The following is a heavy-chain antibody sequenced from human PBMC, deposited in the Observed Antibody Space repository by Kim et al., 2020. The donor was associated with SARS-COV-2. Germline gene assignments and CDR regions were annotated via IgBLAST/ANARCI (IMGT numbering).Heavy chain of an antibody. J-gene: IGHJ6*02. V-gene: IGHV5-10-1*01. CDR3: ARPGYGIQNGMDV. D-gene: IGHD5-12*01. Sequence: SPSFQGHVTISADKSISTAYLKWSSLKASDTAMYYCARPGYGIQNGMDVWGQGTTVTVSS.